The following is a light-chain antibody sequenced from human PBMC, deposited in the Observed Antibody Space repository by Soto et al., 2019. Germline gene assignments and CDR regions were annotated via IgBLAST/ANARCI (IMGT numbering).Light chain of an antibody. CDR3: AAWDDSLNAVV. V-gene: IGLV1-44*01. CDR1: TSNLGGNT. Sequence: QSVLTQPPSVSETPGHKVSISCSGSTSNLGGNTVNWYQQLPGTAPKLLIYTNNQRPSGVPDRFSGSKSGTSASLAISGLRSEDEADFYCAAWDDSLNAVVFGGGTQLTVL. J-gene: IGLJ2*01. CDR2: TNN.